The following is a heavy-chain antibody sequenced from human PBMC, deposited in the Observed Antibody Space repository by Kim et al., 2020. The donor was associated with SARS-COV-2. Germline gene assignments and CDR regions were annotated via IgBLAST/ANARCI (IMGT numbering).Heavy chain of an antibody. J-gene: IGHJ4*02. CDR1: GYTFTRND. CDR3: ARSRNLDY. V-gene: IGHV1-3*01. CDR2: ISVGKGDT. Sequence: ASVKVSCKTSGYTFTRNDIHWVRQAPGQRLEWMGWISVGKGDTKYSQKFQGRLTLTSDTSASAAYMELSSLGSEDTAVYYCARSRNLDYWGQGTLVTVSS. D-gene: IGHD1-1*01.